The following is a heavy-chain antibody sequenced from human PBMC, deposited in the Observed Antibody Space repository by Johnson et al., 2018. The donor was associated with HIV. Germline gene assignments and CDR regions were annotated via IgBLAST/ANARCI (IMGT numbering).Heavy chain of an antibody. CDR3: TTRTWVDACGI. Sequence: VQLVESGGGVVQPGGSLRLSCGASGFTVSNAWMSWVRQAPGKGLEWVGRIKSKTDGGTTDYDAPEKGGYTISRDDSKNTLYLQINSQKTEDTAVYYCTTRTWVDACGIWGQGTMVTVSS. CDR2: IKSKTDGGTT. J-gene: IGHJ3*02. D-gene: IGHD6-13*01. CDR1: GFTVSNAW. V-gene: IGHV3-15*01.